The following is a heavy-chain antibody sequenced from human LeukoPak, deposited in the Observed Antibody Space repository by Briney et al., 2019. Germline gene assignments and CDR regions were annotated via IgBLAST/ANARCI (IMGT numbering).Heavy chain of an antibody. Sequence: GGSLRLSCAASGFTVSSNYMSWVRQAPGKGLEWVSAISGSGGTTYNADSVKGRFTISRDNSKSTLYLQMNSLRAEDTALYYCAKSRSAYPRVDGFDMWGQGTMLTVSS. D-gene: IGHD3-3*01. CDR3: AKSRSAYPRVDGFDM. CDR1: GFTVSSNY. CDR2: ISGSGGTT. J-gene: IGHJ3*02. V-gene: IGHV3-23*01.